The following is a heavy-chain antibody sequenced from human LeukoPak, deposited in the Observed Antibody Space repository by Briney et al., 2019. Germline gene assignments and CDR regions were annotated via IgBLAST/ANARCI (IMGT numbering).Heavy chain of an antibody. Sequence: GGSLRLSCAASGFTFSSYAISWVRQAPGKGLEWVSAISGSGGSTYYADSVKGRFTISRDNSKNTLYLQMNSLRAEDTAVYYCAKCSSGYYSGFDYYGMDVWGQGTTVTVSS. CDR2: ISGSGGST. CDR1: GFTFSSYA. CDR3: AKCSSGYYSGFDYYGMDV. V-gene: IGHV3-23*01. D-gene: IGHD3-22*01. J-gene: IGHJ6*02.